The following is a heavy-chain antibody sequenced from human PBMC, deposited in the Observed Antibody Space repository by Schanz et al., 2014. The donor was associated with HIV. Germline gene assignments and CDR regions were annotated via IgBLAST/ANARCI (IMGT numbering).Heavy chain of an antibody. CDR2: ISGSGGST. Sequence: VQLVESGGGVVQPGRSLRLSCAASGFTFSTYGMHWVRQAPGKGLEWVSVISGSGGSTYYADSVKGRFTISRDNAKNSLSLQMHSLRDDDTAVYYCARSPSYGMDVWGQGTTVTVSS. J-gene: IGHJ6*02. CDR3: ARSPSYGMDV. V-gene: IGHV3-23*04. CDR1: GFTFSTYG.